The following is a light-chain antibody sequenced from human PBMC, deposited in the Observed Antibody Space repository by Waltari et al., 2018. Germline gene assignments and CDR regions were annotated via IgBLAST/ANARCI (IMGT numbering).Light chain of an antibody. J-gene: IGLJ1*01. V-gene: IGLV2-23*02. Sequence: QSALTQPASVSGSPGQSITISCTGTSSDVGNYNLVSWYQQHPGKAPNLLIYGVSQRPSGVSNRCSGSKSGNTASLTISGLQPEDETDYYCCSYAGHSTYVFGTGTKVTVL. CDR1: SSDVGNYNL. CDR2: GVS. CDR3: CSYAGHSTYV.